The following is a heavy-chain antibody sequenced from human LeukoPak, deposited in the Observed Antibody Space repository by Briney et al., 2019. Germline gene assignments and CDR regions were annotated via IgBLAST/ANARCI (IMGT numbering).Heavy chain of an antibody. D-gene: IGHD2/OR15-2a*01. J-gene: IGHJ4*02. V-gene: IGHV3-30-3*01. Sequence: GRSLRLSCAASGFTFSSHAMHWVRQAPGKGLEWVTVISYDGNNKYYADSVKGRFTISRDNSENTLYLQMNSLRAEDTAVYYCARKGVYSTPYYPIDYWGQGTLVTVSS. CDR2: ISYDGNNK. CDR3: ARKGVYSTPYYPIDY. CDR1: GFTFSSHA.